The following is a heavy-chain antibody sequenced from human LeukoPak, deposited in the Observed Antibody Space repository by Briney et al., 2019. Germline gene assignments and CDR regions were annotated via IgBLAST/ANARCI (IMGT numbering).Heavy chain of an antibody. D-gene: IGHD6-19*01. J-gene: IGHJ4*02. CDR1: GGSISSSSYY. CDR2: IYYSGST. Sequence: PSETLSLTCTVSGGSISSSSYYWGWIRQPPGKGLEWIGSIYYSGSTYYNPSLKSRVTISVDTSKNQFSLKLSSVTAADTAVYYCARQGSSGRYPAAAYYFDYWGQGTLVTVSS. CDR3: ARQGSSGRYPAAAYYFDY. V-gene: IGHV4-39*07.